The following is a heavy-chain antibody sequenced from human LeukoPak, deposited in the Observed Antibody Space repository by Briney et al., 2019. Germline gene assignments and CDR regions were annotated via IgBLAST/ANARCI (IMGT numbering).Heavy chain of an antibody. Sequence: GGSLRLSCAASGFTFSSYGIHWVRQAPGKGLEWVAYVHYDGSILYYTDSVKGRFTISRDNSKHTAHLQMSSLTTDDTGVYYCAKDKVPMDVWGKGTTVTVSS. V-gene: IGHV3-30*02. CDR1: GFTFSSYG. CDR3: AKDKVPMDV. J-gene: IGHJ6*03. CDR2: VHYDGSIL.